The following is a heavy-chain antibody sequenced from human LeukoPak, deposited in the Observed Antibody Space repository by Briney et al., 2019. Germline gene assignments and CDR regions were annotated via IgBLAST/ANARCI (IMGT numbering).Heavy chain of an antibody. CDR1: GGSISSYY. V-gene: IGHV4-59*01. Sequence: SETLSLTCTVSGGSISSYYWSWIRQPPGKGLEWIGYIYYSGSTNYNPSLKSRVTISVDTSKNQFSLKLSSVTAADTAVYYCARALRWNWFDPWGQGTLVTVSS. CDR3: ARALRWNWFDP. CDR2: IYYSGST. D-gene: IGHD4-23*01. J-gene: IGHJ5*02.